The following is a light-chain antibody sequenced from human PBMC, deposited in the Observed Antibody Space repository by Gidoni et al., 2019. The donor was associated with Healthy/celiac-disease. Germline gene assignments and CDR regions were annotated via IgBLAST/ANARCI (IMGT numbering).Light chain of an antibody. CDR1: PSVSSN. J-gene: IGKJ2*01. CDR3: HQYNNWDPET. V-gene: IGKV3-15*01. CDR2: GAS. Sequence: EIVLTHSPATLSVAPGERATLSCRASPSVSSNLAWYQQKPGQAPRPLLYGASPRATGIPARFSGSESGTEFTLTISSLQSEDFAVYYCHQYNNWDPETFGQGTKLEIK.